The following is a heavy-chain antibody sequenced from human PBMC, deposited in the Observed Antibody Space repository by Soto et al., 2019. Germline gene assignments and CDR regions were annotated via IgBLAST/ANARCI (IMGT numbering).Heavy chain of an antibody. CDR3: ARGRYCSSTSCYTTPNYGMGV. CDR2: INPNSGGT. Sequence: VKVSCRASVHPFTGYYIHWARQAPGQGLEWMGWINPNSGGTNYAQKFQGWVTMTRDTSISTAYMELSRLRSDDTAVYYCARGRYCSSTSCYTTPNYGMGVWGQGTAVTVSS. D-gene: IGHD2-2*02. J-gene: IGHJ6*01. V-gene: IGHV1-2*04. CDR1: VHPFTGYY.